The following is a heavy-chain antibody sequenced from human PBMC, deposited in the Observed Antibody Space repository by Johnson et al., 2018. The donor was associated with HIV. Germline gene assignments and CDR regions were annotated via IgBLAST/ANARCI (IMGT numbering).Heavy chain of an antibody. D-gene: IGHD2-21*02. CDR2: ISHDGSHN. CDR1: GFTFSS. V-gene: IGHV3-30*14. CDR3: ARDHRAYCGGDCYSDAFDI. Sequence: QVQLVESGGGVVQPGRSLRLSCAASGFTFSSMHWDRQAPGKGLEWVAVISHDGSHNYYADSVKGRFILSRDISKNMLYLQMNSLRAEDTAVYYCARDHRAYCGGDCYSDAFDIWGQGTMVTVSS. J-gene: IGHJ3*02.